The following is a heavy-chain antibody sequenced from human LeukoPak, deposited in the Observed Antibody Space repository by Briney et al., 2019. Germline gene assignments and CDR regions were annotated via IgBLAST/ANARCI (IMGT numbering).Heavy chain of an antibody. CDR1: GFTFSDYW. J-gene: IGHJ6*02. Sequence: GGSLRLSCAASGFTFSDYWMSWVRQAPGKGPEWVANIHQDGSERNYVDSVKGRFTISRDNPRNSLYPQMNSLRAEDTAVYYCARYCGGDCYGMDVWGQGTTVTVSS. CDR2: IHQDGSER. CDR3: ARYCGGDCYGMDV. V-gene: IGHV3-7*01. D-gene: IGHD2-21*01.